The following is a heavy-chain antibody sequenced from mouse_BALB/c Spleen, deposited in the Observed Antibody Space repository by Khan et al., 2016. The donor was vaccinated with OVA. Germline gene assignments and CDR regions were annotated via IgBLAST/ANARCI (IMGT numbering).Heavy chain of an antibody. Sequence: QVQLQQSGPGLVQPSQSLSITCTVSGFSLTDYGVHWVRQSPGKGLEWLGGIWRGGSTDYNAAFMSRRSITKDNSKGHFFFTMTSLQADDTALSYCARLMIPYCYALDYWGHGTSVTVSS. CDR2: IWRGGST. V-gene: IGHV2-5*01. D-gene: IGHD2-4*01. CDR1: GFSLTDYG. CDR3: ARLMIPYCYALDY. J-gene: IGHJ4*01.